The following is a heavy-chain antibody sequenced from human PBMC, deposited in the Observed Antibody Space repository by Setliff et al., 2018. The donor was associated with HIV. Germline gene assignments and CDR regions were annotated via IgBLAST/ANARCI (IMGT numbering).Heavy chain of an antibody. V-gene: IGHV3-48*01. CDR1: GFTFSNYA. J-gene: IGHJ4*02. CDR3: ARATFGGVIGYFDY. CDR2: ISTSGSKI. Sequence: PGGSLRLSCAGSGFTFSNYAMNWVRQAPGKGLEWVSYISTSGSKIFYADSVKGRFTISRDSAKNSLYLQMNSLRAEDTAVYYCARATFGGVIGYFDYWGQGTLVTVSS. D-gene: IGHD3-16*02.